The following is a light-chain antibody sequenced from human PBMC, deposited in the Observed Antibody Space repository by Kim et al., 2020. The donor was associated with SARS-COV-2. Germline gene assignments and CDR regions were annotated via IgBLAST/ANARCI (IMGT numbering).Light chain of an antibody. V-gene: IGLV2-8*01. Sequence: GPSVTLSCTGTSSDVCGYNYVSWYQQHPGKVPKLIIYEVNDRPSGVPDRFSGSKSGNTASLTISGLQADDEADYYCSSYTDTNNLIFGGGTQLTVL. J-gene: IGLJ2*01. CDR3: SSYTDTNNLI. CDR1: SSDVCGYNY. CDR2: EVN.